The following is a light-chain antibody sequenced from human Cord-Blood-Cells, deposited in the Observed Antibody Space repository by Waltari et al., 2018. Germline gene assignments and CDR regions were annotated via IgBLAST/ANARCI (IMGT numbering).Light chain of an antibody. Sequence: QSVLTQPPSVSGAPGQRVTISCTGSSSNIGAGYDVHWYQQLPGTAPKLLIYGNSSRPSGVPDRCSGSKSGTSASLAITGLQAEDEADYYCQSYGSSLSGYVFGTGTKVTFL. CDR2: GNS. J-gene: IGLJ1*01. CDR3: QSYGSSLSGYV. CDR1: SSNIGAGYD. V-gene: IGLV1-40*01.